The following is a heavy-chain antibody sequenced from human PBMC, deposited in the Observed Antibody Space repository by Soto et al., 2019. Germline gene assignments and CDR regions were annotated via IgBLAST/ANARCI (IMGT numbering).Heavy chain of an antibody. Sequence: AGGSLRLSCAASGFISNEYGMSWVRHVPGKGQEWVSGINWNGNSRGYADSVKGRFTISRDNAKKSVYLQMNSLRAEDTALYHCAISGKWLGGPQNFSDLWCQGPLVTGFS. CDR2: INWNGNSR. J-gene: IGHJ5*02. CDR1: GFISNEYG. D-gene: IGHD6-19*01. V-gene: IGHV3-20*01. CDR3: AISGKWLGGPQNFSDL.